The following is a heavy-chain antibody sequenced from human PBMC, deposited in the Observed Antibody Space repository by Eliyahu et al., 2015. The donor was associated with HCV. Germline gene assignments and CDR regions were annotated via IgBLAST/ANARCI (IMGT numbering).Heavy chain of an antibody. V-gene: IGHV3-9*01. J-gene: IGHJ6*02. D-gene: IGHD3-10*01. CDR2: ISWNSGTI. CDR3: AKDGGSGSYLGGFYYYYAMDV. CDR1: GFTFDDYA. Sequence: EVQLVESGGGLVQPGRSLRXSCAASGFTFDDYAMXWVRQVPGKGLEWVSGISWNSGTIGYADSVKGRFTISRDNAKNSLYLQMNSLRAEDTALYYCAKDGGSGSYLGGFYYYYAMDVWGQGTTVTVSS.